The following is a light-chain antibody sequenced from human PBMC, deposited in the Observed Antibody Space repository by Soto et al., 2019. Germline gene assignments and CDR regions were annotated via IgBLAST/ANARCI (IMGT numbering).Light chain of an antibody. CDR2: LGS. V-gene: IGKV2-28*01. CDR1: QSRLHSNGYNY. Sequence: DIVMTQSPLSLPVTPGEPASTSCRSSQSRLHSNGYNYLDWYLQKPGQSPQLLIYLGSNRASGVPDRFSGSGSGTDFTLKISRVEAEDVGVYYCMQALQTPLTFGQGTRLEIK. J-gene: IGKJ5*01. CDR3: MQALQTPLT.